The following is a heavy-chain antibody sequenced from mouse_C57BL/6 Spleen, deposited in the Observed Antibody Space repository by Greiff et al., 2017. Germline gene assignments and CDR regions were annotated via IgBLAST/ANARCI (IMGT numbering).Heavy chain of an antibody. CDR3: ARSAAQATFDY. V-gene: IGHV1-64*01. D-gene: IGHD3-2*02. CDR2: IHPNSGST. CDR1: GYTFTSYW. J-gene: IGHJ2*01. Sequence: QVQLQQPGAELVKPGASVKLSCKASGYTFTSYWMHWVKQRPGQGLEWIGMIHPNSGSTNYNEKFKSKATLTVDKSSSTAYMQLSSLTSEDAAVYYCARSAAQATFDYWGQGTTRTVSS.